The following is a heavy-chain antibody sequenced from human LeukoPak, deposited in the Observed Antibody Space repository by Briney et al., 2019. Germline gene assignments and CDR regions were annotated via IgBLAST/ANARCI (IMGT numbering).Heavy chain of an antibody. CDR2: INHSGRT. CDR3: ARVGYCYDS. J-gene: IGHJ4*02. D-gene: IGHD3-22*01. CDR1: GGSFSGYY. V-gene: IGHV4-34*01. Sequence: SETLSLTCAVYGGSFSGYYWSWIRQPPGKGLEWIGEINHSGRTNYNPSLKSRVTISVDTSKNQFSLKLSSVTAADTAVYYCARVGYCYDSWGQGTLVTASS.